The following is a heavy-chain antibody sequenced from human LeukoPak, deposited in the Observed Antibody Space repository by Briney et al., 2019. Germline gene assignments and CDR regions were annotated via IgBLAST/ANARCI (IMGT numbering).Heavy chain of an antibody. J-gene: IGHJ5*02. CDR2: ISGSGGST. CDR3: ARDNVDTAMVNP. D-gene: IGHD5-18*01. Sequence: GGSLRLSCAASGFTFSSYAMSWVRQAPGKGLEWVSAISGSGGSTYYADSVKGRVTISRDNAKNSLYLQMNSLRTEDTGIYYCARDNVDTAMVNPWGQGTLVTVSS. V-gene: IGHV3-23*01. CDR1: GFTFSSYA.